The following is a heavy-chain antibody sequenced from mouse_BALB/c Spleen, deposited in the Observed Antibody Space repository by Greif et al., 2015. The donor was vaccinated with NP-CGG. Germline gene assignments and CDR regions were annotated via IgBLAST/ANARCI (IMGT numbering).Heavy chain of an antibody. Sequence: EVQLVESGPGLVKPSQSLSLTCTVTGYSITSDYAWNWIRQFPGNKLEWMGYISYSGSTSYNPSLKSRISITRDTSKNQFFLQLNSVTTEDTATYYCAHGYGFAYWGQGTLVTVSA. J-gene: IGHJ3*01. CDR2: ISYSGST. CDR1: GYSITSDYA. V-gene: IGHV3-2*02. D-gene: IGHD2-2*01. CDR3: AHGYGFAY.